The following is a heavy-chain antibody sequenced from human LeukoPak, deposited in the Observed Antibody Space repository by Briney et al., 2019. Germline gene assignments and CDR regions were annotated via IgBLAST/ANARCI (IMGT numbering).Heavy chain of an antibody. D-gene: IGHD3-22*01. J-gene: IGHJ6*03. CDR2: IYHSGST. CDR3: TRAASSGPLFTYHMDV. CDR1: GYSISSGYY. Sequence: SETLSLTCTVSGYSISSGYYWGWIRQPPGKGLEWIGSIYHSGSTYYNPSLKSRVTISVDTSKNQFSLKLTSVTAADTAVYYCTRAASSGPLFTYHMDVWGKGTTVTVSS. V-gene: IGHV4-38-2*02.